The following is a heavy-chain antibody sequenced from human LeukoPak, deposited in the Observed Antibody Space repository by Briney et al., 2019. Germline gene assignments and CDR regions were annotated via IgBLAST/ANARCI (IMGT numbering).Heavy chain of an antibody. CDR2: IKRDGSER. D-gene: IGHD1-1*01. V-gene: IGHV3-7*03. J-gene: IGHJ4*02. Sequence: GGSLRLSCAVSGFTFGNYWMSWVRQTPGRGPEWVANIKRDGSERYYVDSVKGRFTISRDNAKSSLFLEMSSLRVEDTAVYYCARTTSFMFYYWGQGTLVTVFS. CDR1: GFTFGNYW. CDR3: ARTTSFMFYY.